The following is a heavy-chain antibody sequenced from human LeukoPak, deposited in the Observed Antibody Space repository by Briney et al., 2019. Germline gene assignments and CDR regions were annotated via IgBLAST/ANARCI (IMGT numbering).Heavy chain of an antibody. J-gene: IGHJ4*02. CDR3: ARDTDYDFWSGYFDC. Sequence: PGGSLRLSCAASGFTFSSYRMSWVRQAPGKGLEWVASIKQDGSEKYYVDSVKGRFTISRDNAKNSLYLQMNSLRAEDTAVYYCARDTDYDFWSGYFDCWGQGTLVTVSS. D-gene: IGHD3-3*01. CDR2: IKQDGSEK. CDR1: GFTFSSYR. V-gene: IGHV3-7*01.